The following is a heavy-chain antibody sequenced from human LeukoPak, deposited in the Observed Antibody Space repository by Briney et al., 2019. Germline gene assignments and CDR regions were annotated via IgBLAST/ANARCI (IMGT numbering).Heavy chain of an antibody. D-gene: IGHD3-10*01. CDR2: IRSKANGWTT. Sequence: QPGGSLRLSCTVSGFTIGGYARNWVRQAPGKGLEWVGFIRSKANGWTTDYAASVKGRFAISRDDSRRSIYLQMNSLKTENAAEYYCASSARYGEFVFDYWGQGTLVTVPS. CDR1: GFTIGGYA. J-gene: IGHJ4*02. V-gene: IGHV3-49*04. CDR3: ASSARYGEFVFDY.